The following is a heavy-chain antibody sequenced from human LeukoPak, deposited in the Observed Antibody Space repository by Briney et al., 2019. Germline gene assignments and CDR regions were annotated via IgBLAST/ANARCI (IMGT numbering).Heavy chain of an antibody. V-gene: IGHV4-59*01. CDR2: IYYSGST. D-gene: IGHD5-24*01. CDR1: GGAISSYY. CDR3: AWGRDGYNSDY. J-gene: IGHJ4*02. Sequence: SETLSLTCTVSGGAISSYYWSWIRQPPGKGLEWIGYIYYSGSTNYNPSLKSRVTISVDTSKNQFSLKLSSVTAADTAVYYCAWGRDGYNSDYWGQGTLVTVSS.